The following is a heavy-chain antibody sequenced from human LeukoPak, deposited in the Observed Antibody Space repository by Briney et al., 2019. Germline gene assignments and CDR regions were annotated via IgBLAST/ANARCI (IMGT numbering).Heavy chain of an antibody. CDR1: GGSISSGGYY. CDR2: IYYSGST. J-gene: IGHJ4*02. V-gene: IGHV4-31*03. CDR3: ARDSQGLYGVDY. D-gene: IGHD4/OR15-4a*01. Sequence: PSQTLSLTCTVSGGSISSGGYYWSWIRQHPGKGLEWIGYIYYSGSTYYNPSLKSRVTISVDTSKNQFSLKLSSVTAADTAVYYCARDSQGLYGVDYWGQGTLVTVSS.